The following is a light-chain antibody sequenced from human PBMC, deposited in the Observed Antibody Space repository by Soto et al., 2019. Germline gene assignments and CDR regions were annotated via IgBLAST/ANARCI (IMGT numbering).Light chain of an antibody. V-gene: IGLV2-14*01. CDR3: SSYTSSSTL. CDR1: SSDVGVYNY. Sequence: QSVLTQPRSVSGSTGQSVTISCTGTSSDVGVYNYVSWYQQYPGKAPKIMIYAVTDRPSGVSSRFSGSKSGNTASLTISGLQAEDEADYYCSSYTSSSTLFGNGTKGTVL. J-gene: IGLJ1*01. CDR2: AVT.